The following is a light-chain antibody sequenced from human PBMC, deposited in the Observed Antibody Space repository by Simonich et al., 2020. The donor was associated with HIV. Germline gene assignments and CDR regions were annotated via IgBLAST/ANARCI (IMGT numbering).Light chain of an antibody. CDR3: QQYNNRPLT. V-gene: IGKV3-15*01. CDR2: GAS. Sequence: EIVMTQSPATLSVSPGERATLSCRASQRVSSNLAWYQQKPGQAPRLLIYGASTRATGIPARFSGSGSGTEFTLTISSMQSEDIAVYYCQQYNNRPLTFGGGTKVEIK. J-gene: IGKJ4*01. CDR1: QRVSSN.